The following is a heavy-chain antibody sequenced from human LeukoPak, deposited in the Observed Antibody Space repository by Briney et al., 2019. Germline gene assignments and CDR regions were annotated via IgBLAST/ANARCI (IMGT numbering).Heavy chain of an antibody. CDR2: IYSGDTT. D-gene: IGHD3-10*01. Sequence: GXSLXLSCAASGFTVSTNYMSWVRQAPGKGLEWVSVIYSGDTTYYADSVRGKFTISRDNSKNTLYLQMNSLRAEDTAVYYCASILRSSSGYYFDYWGQGTLVTVSS. J-gene: IGHJ4*02. V-gene: IGHV3-66*01. CDR1: GFTVSTNY. CDR3: ASILRSSSGYYFDY.